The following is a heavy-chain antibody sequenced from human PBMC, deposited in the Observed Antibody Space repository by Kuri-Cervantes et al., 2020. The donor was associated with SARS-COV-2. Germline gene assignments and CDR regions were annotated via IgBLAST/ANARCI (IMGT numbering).Heavy chain of an antibody. Sequence: ESLKISCTVSGGSISSYHWSWIRQPPGKGLEWIGYIYYSGSTNYNPSLKSRVTISVDTSKNQFSLKLSSVTAADTAVYYCARSKGSGWFGFDPSMDVWGQGTTVTVSS. V-gene: IGHV4-59*01. CDR3: ARSKGSGWFGFDPSMDV. D-gene: IGHD6-19*01. CDR2: IYYSGST. J-gene: IGHJ6*02. CDR1: GGSISSYH.